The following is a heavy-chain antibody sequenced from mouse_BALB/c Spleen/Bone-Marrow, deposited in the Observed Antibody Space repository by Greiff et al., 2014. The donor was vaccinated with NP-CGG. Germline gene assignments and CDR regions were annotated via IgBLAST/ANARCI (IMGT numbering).Heavy chain of an antibody. CDR2: IRNKANGYTT. Sequence: EVMLVESGGGLVQPGGSLRLSCATSGFTFTDYFMTWVRQPPGKALEWLGFIRNKANGYTTEYSASVKGRFTISRNNSQSILYLQMNTLRAEDSATYYCARRYYDDYWGQGTTLTVSS. V-gene: IGHV7-3*02. CDR3: ARRYYDDY. CDR1: GFTFTDYF. D-gene: IGHD2-4*01. J-gene: IGHJ2*01.